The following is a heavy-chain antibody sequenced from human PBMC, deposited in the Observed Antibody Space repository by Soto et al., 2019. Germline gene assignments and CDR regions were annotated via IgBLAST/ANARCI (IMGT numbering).Heavy chain of an antibody. V-gene: IGHV4-38-2*01. CDR3: AKNAVRLPMYNRLDP. D-gene: IGHD3-10*02. CDR2: IYHSGST. Sequence: KTSETLSLTCAVSGYSISSGYYWGWIRQPPGKGLEWIGSIYHSGSTYYNPSLKSRVTISVDTSKNQFSLKLSSVTAADTAVYYCAKNAVRLPMYNRLDPWGQGTLVTVSS. CDR1: GYSISSGYY. J-gene: IGHJ5*02.